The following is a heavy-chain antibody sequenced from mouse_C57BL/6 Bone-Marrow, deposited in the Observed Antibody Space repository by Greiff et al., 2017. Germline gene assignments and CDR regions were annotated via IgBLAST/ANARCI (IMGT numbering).Heavy chain of an antibody. J-gene: IGHJ2*01. CDR2: IDPETGGT. Sequence: QVQLKESGAELVRPGASVTLSCKASGYTFTDYEMHWVKQTPVHGLEWIGAIDPETGGTAYNQKFKGKAILTAAKSSSTAYMELRSLTSEDSAVYYCTRDYWGQGTTLTVSS. V-gene: IGHV1-15*01. CDR3: TRDY. CDR1: GYTFTDYE.